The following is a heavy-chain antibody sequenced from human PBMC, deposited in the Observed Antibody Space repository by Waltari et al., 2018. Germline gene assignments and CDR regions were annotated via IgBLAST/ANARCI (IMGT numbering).Heavy chain of an antibody. Sequence: QVQLVQSGAEVKKPGASVKVSCKASGYTFTGYYMPWVRQAPGQGLEWMGWINPNSGGTNYAQKFQGWVTMTRDTSISTAYMELSRLRSDDTAVYYCASGGYYGSGSYYNFDYWGQGTLVTVSS. CDR2: INPNSGGT. CDR3: ASGGYYGSGSYYNFDY. D-gene: IGHD3-10*01. J-gene: IGHJ4*02. CDR1: GYTFTGYY. V-gene: IGHV1-2*04.